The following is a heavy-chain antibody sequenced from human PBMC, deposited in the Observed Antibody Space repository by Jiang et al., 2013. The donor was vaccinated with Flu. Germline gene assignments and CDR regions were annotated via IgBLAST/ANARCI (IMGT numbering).Heavy chain of an antibody. Sequence: FSDNYMSWIRQAPGKGLEWVSYISTSGSTIDYTDSVKGRFTISRDNAKNSLYLQMNSLTVEDTAVYYCATGGGGSGWSPIDYWGQGTLVTVSS. CDR3: ATGGGGSGWSPIDY. CDR2: ISTSGSTI. J-gene: IGHJ4*02. CDR1: FSDNY. D-gene: IGHD6-19*01. V-gene: IGHV3-11*04.